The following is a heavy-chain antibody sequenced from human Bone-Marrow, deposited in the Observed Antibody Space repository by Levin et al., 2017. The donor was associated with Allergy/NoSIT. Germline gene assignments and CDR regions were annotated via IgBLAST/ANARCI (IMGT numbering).Heavy chain of an antibody. J-gene: IGHJ3*02. V-gene: IGHV4-39*07. Sequence: SETLSLTCTVSGGSISSSSYYWGWIRQPPGTGLEWIGSIYYSGSTYYNPSLKSRVTISVDTSKNQFSLKLSSVTAADTAVYYCARDLPAASDAFDIWGQGTMVTVSS. D-gene: IGHD2-2*01. CDR1: GGSISSSSYY. CDR3: ARDLPAASDAFDI. CDR2: IYYSGST.